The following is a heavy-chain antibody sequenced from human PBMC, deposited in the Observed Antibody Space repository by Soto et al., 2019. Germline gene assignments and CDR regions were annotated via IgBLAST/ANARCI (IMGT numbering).Heavy chain of an antibody. J-gene: IGHJ6*02. Sequence: PGGSLRLSCAASGFTFSSYGMHWVRQAPGKGLEWVAVISYDGSNKYYADSVKGRFTISRDNSKNTLYLQMNSLRAEDTAVYYWAKDLGPYDSSGYYYGSRYYYYYGMDVWGQGTTVTVSS. V-gene: IGHV3-30*18. CDR1: GFTFSSYG. CDR3: AKDLGPYDSSGYYYGSRYYYYYGMDV. D-gene: IGHD3-22*01. CDR2: ISYDGSNK.